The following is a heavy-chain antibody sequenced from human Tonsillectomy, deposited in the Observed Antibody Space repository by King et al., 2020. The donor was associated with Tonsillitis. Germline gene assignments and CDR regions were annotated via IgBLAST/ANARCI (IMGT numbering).Heavy chain of an antibody. Sequence: DVQLVESGGGLVQPGGSLRLSCAASGFTFSSYWMHWVRHAPGKGLVWVSRINSDGSSTSYADSVKGRFTISRDTAKNTLYLQMNSLRAEDTAVYYCARDAVAGNSGAFDIWGQGTMVTVSS. CDR1: GFTFSSYW. CDR2: INSDGSST. D-gene: IGHD6-19*01. V-gene: IGHV3-74*01. J-gene: IGHJ3*02. CDR3: ARDAVAGNSGAFDI.